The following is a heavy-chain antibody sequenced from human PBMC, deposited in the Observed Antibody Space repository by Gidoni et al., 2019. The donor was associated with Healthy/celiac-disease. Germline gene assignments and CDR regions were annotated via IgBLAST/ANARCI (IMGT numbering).Heavy chain of an antibody. CDR3: ARARTGFDY. V-gene: IGHV4-39*01. J-gene: IGHJ4*02. CDR2: IYYSGST. CDR1: GGSISSSSYY. Sequence: QLQLQESGPGLVKPSETLSLTCPVSGGSISSSSYYWGWVRQPPGKGLEWVGSIYYSGSTYYNPSLKSRVTISVDTSKNQFSLKLSSVTAADTAVYYCARARTGFDYWGQGTLVTVSS.